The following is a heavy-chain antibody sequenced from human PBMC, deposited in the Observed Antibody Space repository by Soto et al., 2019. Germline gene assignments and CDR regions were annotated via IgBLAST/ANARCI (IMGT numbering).Heavy chain of an antibody. CDR2: ISSTTNYI. Sequence: GGSLRLACAASGFTFTRYSMNWVRQPPGKGLEWVSSISSTTNYIYYGESMKGRFTISRDNAKNSLYLEMNSLRAEDTAVYYCARESEDLTSNFDYWGQGTLVTVSS. V-gene: IGHV3-21*06. CDR3: ARESEDLTSNFDY. J-gene: IGHJ4*02. CDR1: GFTFTRYS.